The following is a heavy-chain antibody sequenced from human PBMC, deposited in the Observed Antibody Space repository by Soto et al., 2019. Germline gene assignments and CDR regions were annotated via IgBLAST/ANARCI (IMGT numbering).Heavy chain of an antibody. D-gene: IGHD2-21*01. J-gene: IGHJ4*02. CDR3: ARGNVVAIDY. V-gene: IGHV4-30-2*01. Sequence: TLSLTCAVSGGSISSGGYSWSWIRQPPGKGLEWIGYIYHSGSTYYNPSLKSRVTISVDRSKNQFSLKLSSVTAADTAVYYCARGNVVAIDYWGQGTLVTVSS. CDR1: GGSISSGGYS. CDR2: IYHSGST.